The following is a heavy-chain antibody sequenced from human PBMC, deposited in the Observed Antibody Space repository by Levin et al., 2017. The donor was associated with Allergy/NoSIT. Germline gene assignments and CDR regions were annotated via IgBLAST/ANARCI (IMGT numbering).Heavy chain of an antibody. CDR3: ARDLEGFSGYNPYCYMDV. D-gene: IGHD5-12*01. Sequence: PSETLSLTCSVSGASISRGFYYWSWIRQPAGEGLEWIGRIYVTGSTTYSPSLKSRVTILLDRSKDQVSLKNNSVTAADTAVYYCARDLEGFSGYNPYCYMDVWGKGTTVTVSS. CDR2: IYVTGST. J-gene: IGHJ6*03. CDR1: GASISRGFYY. V-gene: IGHV4-61*02.